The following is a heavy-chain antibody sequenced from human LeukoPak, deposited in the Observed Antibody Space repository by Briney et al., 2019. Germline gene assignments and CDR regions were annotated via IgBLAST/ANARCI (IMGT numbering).Heavy chain of an antibody. Sequence: GGSLRLSCAASGFTFSSYAMSWVRQAPGKGLEWVSAISGSGGSTYYADSVKGRFTISRDNSKNTLYLQMNSLRAEDTAVYYCAKKGGSTGLRFLEWLLGPYDYWGQGTLVTVSS. D-gene: IGHD3-3*01. CDR2: ISGSGGST. CDR3: AKKGGSTGLRFLEWLLGPYDY. CDR1: GFTFSSYA. V-gene: IGHV3-23*01. J-gene: IGHJ4*02.